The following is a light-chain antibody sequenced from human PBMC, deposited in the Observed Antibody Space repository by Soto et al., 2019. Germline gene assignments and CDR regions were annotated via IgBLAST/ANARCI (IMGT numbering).Light chain of an antibody. CDR2: EVN. J-gene: IGLJ1*01. V-gene: IGLV2-14*01. Sequence: QSALTQPASVSGSLGQSITISCSGTSSDIGAYNSVSWYQQHPGRAPKLIIYEVNNWPSGVSYRFSGSKSGNTASLTISGLQAEDEADYYCCSYVGATTYVFGTGTKLTVL. CDR1: SSDIGAYNS. CDR3: CSYVGATTYV.